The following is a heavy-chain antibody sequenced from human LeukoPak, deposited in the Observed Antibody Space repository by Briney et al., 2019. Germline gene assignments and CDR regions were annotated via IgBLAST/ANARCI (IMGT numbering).Heavy chain of an antibody. V-gene: IGHV1-3*03. D-gene: IGHD2-15*01. CDR2: INAGNGNT. CDR1: GYTFTSYA. Sequence: ASVKVSCKASGYTFTSYAVHWVRQAPGQRLEWMGWINAGNGNTKYSQEFQGRVTITRDTSASTAYMELSSLRSEDMAVYYCARDKNSGWYDAFDIWGQGTMVTVSS. CDR3: ARDKNSGWYDAFDI. J-gene: IGHJ3*02.